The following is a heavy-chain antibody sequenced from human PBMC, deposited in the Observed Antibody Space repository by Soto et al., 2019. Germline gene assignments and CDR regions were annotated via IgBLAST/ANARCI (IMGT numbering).Heavy chain of an antibody. CDR1: GYTFTSYA. V-gene: IGHV1-3*01. Sequence: QVQLVQSGAEVKKPGASVKVSCKASGYTFTSYAMHWVRQAPGQRLEWMGWINAGNGNTKYSQKFQGRVTITRDTSASTAYMVLSSLRSEDTAVYYCARVDRRGSDYYYYYGMDVWGQGTTVTVSS. D-gene: IGHD3-10*01. CDR3: ARVDRRGSDYYYYYGMDV. CDR2: INAGNGNT. J-gene: IGHJ6*02.